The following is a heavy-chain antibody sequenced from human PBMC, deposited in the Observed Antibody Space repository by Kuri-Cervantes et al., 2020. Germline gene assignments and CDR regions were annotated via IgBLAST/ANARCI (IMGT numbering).Heavy chain of an antibody. V-gene: IGHV2-5*02. CDR2: IYWDDDK. CDR1: GFSLSTSGVG. J-gene: IGHJ5*02. D-gene: IGHD3-9*01. CDR3: AQTYYDILTGYLKTNWFDP. Sequence: SGPTLVKPTQTLTLTCTLSGFSLSTSGVGVGWIRQPPGKALEWLALIYWDDDKRYSPSLKSRLTITKDTSKNQVVLTMTNMDPVDTATYYCAQTYYDILTGYLKTNWFDPWGQGTLVTVSS.